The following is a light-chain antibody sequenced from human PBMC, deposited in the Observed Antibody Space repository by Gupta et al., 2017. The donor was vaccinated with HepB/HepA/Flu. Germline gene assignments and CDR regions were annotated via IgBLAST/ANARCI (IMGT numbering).Light chain of an antibody. CDR2: LAS. Sequence: DIQMTQSPSSVSASVGDRLTITCRASQHIFSWLAWYQQKPGKAPKLLISLASSLQSGVPSRFSGSGSGTEFTLTITSLQPEDFGTYFCQQAISFPITFGGGTKVEI. J-gene: IGKJ4*01. CDR3: QQAISFPIT. V-gene: IGKV1-12*01. CDR1: QHIFSW.